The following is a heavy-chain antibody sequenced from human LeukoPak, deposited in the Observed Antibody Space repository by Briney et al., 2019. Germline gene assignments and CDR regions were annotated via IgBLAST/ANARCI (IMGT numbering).Heavy chain of an antibody. Sequence: KPSETLSLTCAVYGGSFSGYYWSWIRQPPGKGLEWIGEINHSGSTNYNPSLKSRVTISVDTSKNQFSLKLSSVTAADTAVYYCARDLGSSWAQWGQGTLVTVS. J-gene: IGHJ4*02. V-gene: IGHV4-34*01. CDR1: GGSFSGYY. CDR3: ARDLGSSWAQ. D-gene: IGHD6-13*01. CDR2: INHSGST.